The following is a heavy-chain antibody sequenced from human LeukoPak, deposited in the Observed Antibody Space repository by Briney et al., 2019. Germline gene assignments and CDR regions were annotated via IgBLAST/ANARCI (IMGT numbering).Heavy chain of an antibody. CDR1: EFTFSSYG. V-gene: IGHV3-30*18. CDR2: ISYDGSNK. J-gene: IGHJ6*02. D-gene: IGHD3-10*01. Sequence: GRSLRLSCAASEFTFSSYGMHWVRQAPGKGLEWVAVISYDGSNKYYVDSVKGRFTISRDNSKNTLYLQMNSLRAEDTAVYYCAKDGPHYYGSGSFYNNYYGMDVWGQGTTVTVSS. CDR3: AKDGPHYYGSGSFYNNYYGMDV.